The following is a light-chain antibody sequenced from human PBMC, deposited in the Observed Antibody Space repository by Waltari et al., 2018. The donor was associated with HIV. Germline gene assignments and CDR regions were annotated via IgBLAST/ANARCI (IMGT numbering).Light chain of an antibody. CDR2: ADN. CDR3: QAWVSASACV. Sequence: YDLAQSSTVSVSPGQTATISCSGDKLGSRYIAWYQQKSGHSPRLVIFADNKRPTGIPERFSGSNSGNTATLSISGIQVNDEAEYFCQAWVSASACVFGNGTRVTVL. CDR1: KLGSRY. J-gene: IGLJ1*01. V-gene: IGLV3-1*01.